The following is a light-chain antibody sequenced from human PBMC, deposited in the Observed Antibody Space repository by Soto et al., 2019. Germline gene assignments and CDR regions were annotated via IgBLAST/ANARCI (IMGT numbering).Light chain of an antibody. J-gene: IGKJ2*01. CDR3: QQYNTYSYT. CDR1: QNIDTW. CDR2: QAS. V-gene: IGKV1-5*03. Sequence: DIQMTQSPSTLSASVGDRVTITCRATQNIDTWLAWYQQKPGKAPKLLIYQASLLESGVPSRFSDSGSGTQFTLTITSLQPDDFATYYCQQYNTYSYTFGRGTKVEIK.